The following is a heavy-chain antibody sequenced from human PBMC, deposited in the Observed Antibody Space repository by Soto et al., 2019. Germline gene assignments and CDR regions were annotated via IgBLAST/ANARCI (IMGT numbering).Heavy chain of an antibody. CDR1: GGTFSSYA. J-gene: IGHJ6*02. CDR2: IIPIFGTA. CDR3: ARVAGYSGSYYYYYYGMDV. D-gene: IGHD1-26*01. V-gene: IGHV1-69*13. Sequence: SVKVSCKASGGTFSSYAISWVRQAPGQGLEWMGGIIPIFGTANYAQKFQGRVTITADESTSTAYMELSSLRSEDTAVYYCARVAGYSGSYYYYYYGMDVWGQGTTVTVSS.